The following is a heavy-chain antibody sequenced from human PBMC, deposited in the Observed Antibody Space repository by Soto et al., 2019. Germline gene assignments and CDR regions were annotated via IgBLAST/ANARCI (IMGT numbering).Heavy chain of an antibody. V-gene: IGHV4-61*01. CDR3: ARLLGPNRYFDWSPADPHPWYFDL. Sequence: SETLSLTCTVSGGSVSSGSYYWSWIRQPPGKGLEWIGYIYYSGSTNYNPSLKSRVTISVDTSKNQFSLKLSSVTAADTAVYYCARLLGPNRYFDWSPADPHPWYFDLWGRGTLVTVSS. CDR2: IYYSGST. J-gene: IGHJ2*01. CDR1: GGSVSSGSYY. D-gene: IGHD3-9*01.